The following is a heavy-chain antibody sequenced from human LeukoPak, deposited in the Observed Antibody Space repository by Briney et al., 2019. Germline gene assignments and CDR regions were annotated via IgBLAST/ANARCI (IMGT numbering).Heavy chain of an antibody. J-gene: IGHJ6*02. CDR1: GFSFSNYA. V-gene: IGHV3-23*01. D-gene: IGHD3-10*01. Sequence: PGGSLRLSCAASGFSFSNYAMSWVRQAPGKGLEWVSGISGRGGNTYYADSVKGRFTISRGNSNNAVFLQMNSLRADDTAVYYCARDSAYYYGSGSRENTQYYYYYYGMDVWGQGTTVTVSS. CDR3: ARDSAYYYGSGSRENTQYYYYYYGMDV. CDR2: ISGRGGNT.